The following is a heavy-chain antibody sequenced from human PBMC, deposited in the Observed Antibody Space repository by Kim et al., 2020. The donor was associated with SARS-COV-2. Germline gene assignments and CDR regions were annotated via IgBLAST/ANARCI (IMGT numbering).Heavy chain of an antibody. CDR1: GGSISSGVYF. J-gene: IGHJ4*02. CDR2: VYYSGST. CDR3: ARDMGNYFDY. D-gene: IGHD1-26*01. Sequence: SETLSLTCTVSGGSISSGVYFWSWIRQHPGKGLEWIGYVYYSGSTYYNPSLKSRLTISVDTSKNQFSLKLSSVTAADTVVYYCARDMGNYFDYWGQGTLVTVSS. V-gene: IGHV4-31*03.